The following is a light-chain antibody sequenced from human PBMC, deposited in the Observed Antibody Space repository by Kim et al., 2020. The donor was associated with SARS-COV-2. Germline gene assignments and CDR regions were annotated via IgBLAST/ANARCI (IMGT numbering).Light chain of an antibody. CDR2: DVN. Sequence: QSALTQPRSVSGSPGQSVTISCTGTRSDVGGYNFVFWYQQHPGKAPELMIYDVNKRPSGVPDRFSGSKSGNTASLTISGLQAEDEADYYCCSYVGRNTYVFGTGTKVTVL. V-gene: IGLV2-11*01. CDR1: RSDVGGYNF. J-gene: IGLJ1*01. CDR3: CSYVGRNTYV.